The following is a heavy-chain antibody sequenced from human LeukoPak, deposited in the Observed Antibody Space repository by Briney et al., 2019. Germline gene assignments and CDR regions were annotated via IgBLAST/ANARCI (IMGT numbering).Heavy chain of an antibody. CDR2: THPGDSDT. CDR1: GYNFAQYR. D-gene: IGHD1-26*01. V-gene: IGHV5-51*01. CDR3: ARLWGGIVSADDAFDI. J-gene: IGHJ3*02. Sequence: GESLKISCKGSGYNFAQYRIGWVRQMPGKGLEWMGITHPGDSDTIYSPSFQGQATMSADKSIGTAYLQWSSLKASDTAMYYCARLWGGIVSADDAFDIWGQGTMVTVSS.